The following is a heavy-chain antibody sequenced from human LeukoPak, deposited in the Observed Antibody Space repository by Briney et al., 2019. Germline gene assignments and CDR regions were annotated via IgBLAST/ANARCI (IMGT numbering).Heavy chain of an antibody. CDR2: IYAGGST. V-gene: IGHV3-53*01. D-gene: IGHD4-23*01. CDR1: DFSVRNNY. J-gene: IGHJ4*02. CDR3: VRKRNSYFDY. Sequence: PGGSLRLSWTASDFSVRNNYMSWVRQAPGKGLEWLSIIYAGGSTYYAQSVKGRFTISRDTSKNTLYLQMNGLRVDDTAMYYCVRKRNSYFDYWGQGTLVTVSS.